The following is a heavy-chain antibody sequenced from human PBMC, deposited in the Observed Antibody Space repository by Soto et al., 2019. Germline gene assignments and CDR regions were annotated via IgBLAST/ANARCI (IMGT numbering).Heavy chain of an antibody. Sequence: ASVKVSCKVSGYTLTELSIHWVRQAPGKGLEWMGGFDPEDGETIYAQKFQGRVTMTEDTSTDTAYMELSSLRSEDTAVYYCATSTRLTYYYYGMDVWGQGTTVTVSS. V-gene: IGHV1-24*01. J-gene: IGHJ6*02. CDR2: FDPEDGET. D-gene: IGHD1-1*01. CDR1: GYTLTELS. CDR3: ATSTRLTYYYYGMDV.